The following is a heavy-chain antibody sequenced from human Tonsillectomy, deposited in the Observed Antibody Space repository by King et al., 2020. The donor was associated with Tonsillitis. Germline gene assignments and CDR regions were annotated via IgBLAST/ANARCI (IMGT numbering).Heavy chain of an antibody. CDR3: GSGSY. V-gene: IGHV3-74*01. Sequence: WMHWVRQAPGKGLVWVSRINSDGSSTSYADSVKGRFTISRDNAKNTLYLQMNSLRAEDTAVYYCGSGSYWGQGTLVTVSS. CDR2: INSDGSST. J-gene: IGHJ4*02. CDR1: W.